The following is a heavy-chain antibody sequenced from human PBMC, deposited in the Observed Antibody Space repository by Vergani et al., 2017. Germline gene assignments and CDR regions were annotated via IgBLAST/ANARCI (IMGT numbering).Heavy chain of an antibody. Sequence: EVQVVESGGGLVQPGGSLRLSCAASGFIFSDHYMDWVRQAPGKGLEWVGRIRNKANDYTTQYAASVKGRFTISRDDSKSYLYLQMNSLQTEDTALYYCVRVKGSNWNDHLYDFWDQRTLVTVSS. D-gene: IGHD1-1*01. CDR1: GFIFSDHY. V-gene: IGHV3-72*01. CDR3: VRVKGSNWNDHLYDF. J-gene: IGHJ4*03. CDR2: IRNKANDYTT.